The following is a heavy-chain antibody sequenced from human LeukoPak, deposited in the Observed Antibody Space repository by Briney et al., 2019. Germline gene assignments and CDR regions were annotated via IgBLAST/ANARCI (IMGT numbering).Heavy chain of an antibody. V-gene: IGHV3-33*01. CDR3: ARFWKEYYGMDV. CDR2: IWFDGSNE. J-gene: IGHJ6*02. CDR1: GSTFSTYG. D-gene: IGHD1-1*01. Sequence: PGRSLRLSCAASGSTFSTYGMNWVRQAPGKGLEWVAVIWFDGSNEYYAESVRGRFTISRDNSKNTLYLQMNSLRGEDTAVYYCARFWKEYYGMDVWGQGTTVTVSS.